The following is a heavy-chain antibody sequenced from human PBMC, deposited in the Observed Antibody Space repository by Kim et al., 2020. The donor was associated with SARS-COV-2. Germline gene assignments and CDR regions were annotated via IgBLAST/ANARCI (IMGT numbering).Heavy chain of an antibody. V-gene: IGHV3-21*01. D-gene: IGHD2-15*01. CDR1: GFTFSSYS. Sequence: GGSLRLSCAASGFTFSSYSMNWVRQAPGKGLEWVSSISSSSSYIYYADPVKGRFTISRDNAKNSLYLQMNSLRAEDTAVYYCARDEGGPDCSGGSCYSKLGYWGQGTLVTVSS. CDR3: ARDEGGPDCSGGSCYSKLGY. J-gene: IGHJ4*02. CDR2: ISSSSSYI.